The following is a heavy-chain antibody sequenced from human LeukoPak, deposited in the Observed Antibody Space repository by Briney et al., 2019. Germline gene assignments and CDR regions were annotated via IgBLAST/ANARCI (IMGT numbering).Heavy chain of an antibody. Sequence: ASVKVSCKASGYTFTGYYMHWVRQAPGQGHEWMGWINPNSGGTNYAQKFQGRVTMTRDTSISTAYMELSRLRSDDTAVYYCARVYANRAQWLDYFDYWGQGTLVTVSS. CDR3: ARVYANRAQWLDYFDY. D-gene: IGHD6-19*01. V-gene: IGHV1-2*02. CDR1: GYTFTGYY. J-gene: IGHJ4*02. CDR2: INPNSGGT.